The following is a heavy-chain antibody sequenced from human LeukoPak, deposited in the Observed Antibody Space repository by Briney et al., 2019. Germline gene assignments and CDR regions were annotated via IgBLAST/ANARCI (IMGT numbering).Heavy chain of an antibody. CDR3: VRFETVAAKPIEH. V-gene: IGHV3-21*01. CDR2: ISSTSTYI. D-gene: IGHD6-19*01. CDR1: GFTFSDYS. Sequence: PGGSLRLSCAASGFTFSDYSMNWVRQAPGKGLDWVSSISSTSTYILYADSVKDRFTISRDNARNSLYLQMNSLRAEDTAVYYCVRFETVAAKPIEHWGPGTLVTVSS. J-gene: IGHJ1*01.